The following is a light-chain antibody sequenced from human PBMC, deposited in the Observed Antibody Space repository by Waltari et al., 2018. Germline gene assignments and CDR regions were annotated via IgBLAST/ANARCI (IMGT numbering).Light chain of an antibody. J-gene: IGLJ3*02. CDR1: SNDVGGYNY. Sequence: QSALTQPASVSGSLGQSVTISCTGTSNDVGGYNYVSWYRQYPGKAPKVIIYDVSKRPEGVSLRFSGSKSGNTASLTISGLQADDEADYYCSSYTASSALDWVFGGGTKLTVL. CDR3: SSYTASSALDWV. CDR2: DVS. V-gene: IGLV2-14*03.